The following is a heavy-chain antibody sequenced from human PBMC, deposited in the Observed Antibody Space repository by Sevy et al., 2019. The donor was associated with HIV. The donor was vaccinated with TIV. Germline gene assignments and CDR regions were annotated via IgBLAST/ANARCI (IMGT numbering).Heavy chain of an antibody. CDR1: GFSFDSYG. CDR2: ISGSGTRT. Sequence: GGSLRLSCAVSGFSFDSYGMTWVRQAPGKGLEWVSGISGSGTRTYYADSVKGRFSISRDNSKNRLYLQMNSLRSEDMVIYDWAKGGGGHYDPDEIGYYFYYYNMDVWGKGTTVTVSS. CDR3: AKGGGGHYDPDEIGYYFYYYNMDV. V-gene: IGHV3-23*01. D-gene: IGHD3-22*01. J-gene: IGHJ6*03.